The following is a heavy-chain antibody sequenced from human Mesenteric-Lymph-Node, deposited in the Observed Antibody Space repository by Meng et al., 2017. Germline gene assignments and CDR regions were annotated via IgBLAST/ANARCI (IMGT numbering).Heavy chain of an antibody. D-gene: IGHD5-24*01. CDR2: LYWDDDT. CDR3: ARISEVAYFDY. V-gene: IGHV2-5*02. J-gene: IGHJ4*02. Sequence: SGPTLVKPTQTLTLTCTFSGFSLSTSGVGVGWIRQPPGKALEWVVLLYWDDDTRYSPSLKTRLAITKDTSKNQVVLTMTNMDPVDTATYYCARISEVAYFDYWGQGTLVTVSS. CDR1: GFSLSTSGVG.